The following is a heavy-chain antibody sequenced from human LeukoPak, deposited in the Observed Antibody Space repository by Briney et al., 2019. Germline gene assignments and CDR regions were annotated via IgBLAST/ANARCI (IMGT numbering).Heavy chain of an antibody. J-gene: IGHJ3*02. CDR1: GFTVSSNY. D-gene: IGHD2-15*01. CDR3: ARNPEYCSGGSCYSATLAFDI. CDR2: IYSGGST. V-gene: IGHV3-53*01. Sequence: GGSLRLSCAASGFTVSSNYMSWVRQAPGKGLEWVSVIYSGGSTYYADSVKGRFTISRDNSKNTLYLQMTSLRAEDTAVYYCARNPEYCSGGSCYSATLAFDIWGQGTMVTVSS.